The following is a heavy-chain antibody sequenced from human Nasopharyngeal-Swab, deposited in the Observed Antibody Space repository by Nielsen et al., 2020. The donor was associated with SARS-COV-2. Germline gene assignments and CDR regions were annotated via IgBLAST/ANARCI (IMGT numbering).Heavy chain of an antibody. Sequence: GGSLRLSCAASGFTFSSYWMHWVRQAPGKGLVWVSRINSDGSSTSYADSVKGRFTISRDNAKNTLYLQMNSLRAEDTAVYYCARAGRYQLQTHPFDYWGQGTLVTVS. CDR3: ARAGRYQLQTHPFDY. V-gene: IGHV3-74*01. CDR1: GFTFSSYW. CDR2: INSDGSST. J-gene: IGHJ4*02. D-gene: IGHD2-2*01.